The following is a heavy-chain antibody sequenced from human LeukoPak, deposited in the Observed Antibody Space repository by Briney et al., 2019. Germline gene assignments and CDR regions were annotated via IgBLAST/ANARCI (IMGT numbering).Heavy chain of an antibody. J-gene: IGHJ6*03. CDR3: AKEGESWDYYMDV. CDR2: ISAYNGYT. CDR1: GYTFTNYG. Sequence: GASVKVSCKASGYTFTNYGISWVRQAPGQGLEWMGWISAYNGYTDYAQKLQFRVTMTADTSTSTAYMELRSLRSDDTAVYYCAKEGESWDYYMDVWGKGTTVTVSS. D-gene: IGHD3-10*01. V-gene: IGHV1-18*01.